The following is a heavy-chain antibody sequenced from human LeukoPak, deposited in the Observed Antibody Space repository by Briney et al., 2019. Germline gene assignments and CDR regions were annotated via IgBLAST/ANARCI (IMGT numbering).Heavy chain of an antibody. D-gene: IGHD5-24*01. Sequence: PSETLSLTCTVSGGSINSYYWSWIRQPPGKGLEWIGYIYYSGSTNYNPSLKSRVTISVDTSKNQFSLKLSSVTAADTAVYYCARRGDGYNHALFDYWGQGTLVTVSS. J-gene: IGHJ4*02. V-gene: IGHV4-59*08. CDR1: GGSINSYY. CDR3: ARRGDGYNHALFDY. CDR2: IYYSGST.